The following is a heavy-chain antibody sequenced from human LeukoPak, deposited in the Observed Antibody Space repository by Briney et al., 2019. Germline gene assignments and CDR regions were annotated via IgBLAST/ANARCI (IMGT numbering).Heavy chain of an antibody. CDR2: IYTSGST. Sequence: PSQTLSLTCTVSGGSISSGSYYWSWIRQPAGRGLEWIGRIYTSGSTNYNPSLKSRVTISVDTSKNQFSLKLSSVTAADTAVYYCARDRGSPWYFDLWGRGTLVTVSS. CDR1: GGSISSGSYY. J-gene: IGHJ2*01. D-gene: IGHD2-15*01. V-gene: IGHV4-61*02. CDR3: ARDRGSPWYFDL.